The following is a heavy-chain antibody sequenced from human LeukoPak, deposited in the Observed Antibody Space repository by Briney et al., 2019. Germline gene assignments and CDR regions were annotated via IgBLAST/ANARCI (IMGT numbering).Heavy chain of an antibody. Sequence: PSETLSLTCAVSGYSISSGYYWGWIRQPPGKGLEWIGIIYHSGSTYYNPSLKSRVTISVDTSKNQFSLKLSSVTAADTAVYYCARVIGYCSGGSCYSNPNTPWFDPWGQGTLVTVSS. CDR2: IYHSGST. CDR3: ARVIGYCSGGSCYSNPNTPWFDP. J-gene: IGHJ5*02. D-gene: IGHD2-15*01. CDR1: GYSISSGYY. V-gene: IGHV4-38-2*01.